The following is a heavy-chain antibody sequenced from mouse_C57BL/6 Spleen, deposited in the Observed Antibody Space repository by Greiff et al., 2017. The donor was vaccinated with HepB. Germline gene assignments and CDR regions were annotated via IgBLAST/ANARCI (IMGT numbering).Heavy chain of an antibody. J-gene: IGHJ4*01. D-gene: IGHD2-3*01. CDR2: ISSGSSTI. CDR3: ARMGDGYYVSYAMDY. Sequence: EVMLVESGGGLVKPGGSLKLSCAASGFTFSDYGMHWVRQAPEKGLEWVAYISSGSSTIYYADTVKGRFTISRDNAKNTLFLQMTSLRSEDTAMYYCARMGDGYYVSYAMDYWGQGTSVTVSS. V-gene: IGHV5-17*01. CDR1: GFTFSDYG.